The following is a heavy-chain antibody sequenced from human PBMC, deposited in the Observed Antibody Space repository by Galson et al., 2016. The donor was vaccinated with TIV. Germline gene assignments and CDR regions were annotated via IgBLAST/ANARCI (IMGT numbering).Heavy chain of an antibody. D-gene: IGHD3-3*01. CDR3: ASDHEGDSWSGSYRVGYYNFMDV. CDR1: GGTFSSFT. V-gene: IGHV1-69*02. J-gene: IGHJ6*03. Sequence: SVKVSCKASGGTFSSFTISWVRRAPGQGLEWMGRIIHILGIANYAQKFQGRLSIIADKSTSTAYMEMRSLRSEDTAVYYCASDHEGDSWSGSYRVGYYNFMDVWGKGTTVTVSS. CDR2: IIHILGIA.